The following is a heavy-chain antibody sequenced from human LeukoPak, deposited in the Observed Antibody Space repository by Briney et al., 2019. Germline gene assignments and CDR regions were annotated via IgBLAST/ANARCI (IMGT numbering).Heavy chain of an antibody. Sequence: GRSLRLSRAASGFTFDSYGMHWVRPAPGKGGEWVAVISYDGSNKYYVDSVKGRFTISRDNSKNTLYLQMNSLRPEDTAVYYCAKDRTYDYGTYDAFDIWGPGTMVTVSS. CDR3: AKDRTYDYGTYDAFDI. J-gene: IGHJ3*02. CDR1: GFTFDSYG. V-gene: IGHV3-30*18. CDR2: ISYDGSNK. D-gene: IGHD4-17*01.